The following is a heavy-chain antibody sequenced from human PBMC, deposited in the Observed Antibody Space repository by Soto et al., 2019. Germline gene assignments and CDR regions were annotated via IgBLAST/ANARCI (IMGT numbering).Heavy chain of an antibody. Sequence: SETLSLTCSVSSDSMNSGGYYWSWIRQHPGKGLEWIGYIYSNGDTYYNPSLKSRVTISVDTSKNQFSLNLTSVTAADTAVYYCARSGGSSSGYYYYAMDVWGQGTTVTVS. D-gene: IGHD6-6*01. CDR1: SDSMNSGGYY. J-gene: IGHJ6*02. CDR3: ARSGGSSSGYYYYAMDV. V-gene: IGHV4-31*03. CDR2: IYSNGDT.